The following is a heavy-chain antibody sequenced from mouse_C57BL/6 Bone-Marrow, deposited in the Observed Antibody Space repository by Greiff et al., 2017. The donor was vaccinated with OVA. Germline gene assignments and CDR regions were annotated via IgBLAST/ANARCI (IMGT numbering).Heavy chain of an antibody. CDR1: GYTFTSYW. D-gene: IGHD1-1*01. Sequence: VQLQQPGAELVKPGASVKMSCKASGYTFTSYWITWVKQRPGQGLEWIGDLYPGSGSTNYNEKFKSKATLTVDTSSSTAYMQLSSLTSEDSAVYYCARRYYGSSWYFDVWGTGTTVTVSS. J-gene: IGHJ1*03. V-gene: IGHV1-55*01. CDR3: ARRYYGSSWYFDV. CDR2: LYPGSGST.